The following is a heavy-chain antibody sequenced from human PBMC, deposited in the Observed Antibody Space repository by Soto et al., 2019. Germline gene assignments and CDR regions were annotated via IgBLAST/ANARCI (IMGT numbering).Heavy chain of an antibody. Sequence: ASVKVSCKASAYTFTSYGISWVRQAPGQGLEWMGWISAYNGNTGYAQKFQGRVTMTRNTSISTAYMELSSLRSEDTAVYYCARLVVDILTGRVWFDPWGQGTLVTVSS. J-gene: IGHJ5*02. D-gene: IGHD3-9*01. CDR2: ISAYNGNT. CDR3: ARLVVDILTGRVWFDP. CDR1: AYTFTSYG. V-gene: IGHV1-8*02.